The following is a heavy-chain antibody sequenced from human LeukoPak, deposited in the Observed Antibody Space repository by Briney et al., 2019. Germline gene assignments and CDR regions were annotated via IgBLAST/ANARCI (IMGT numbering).Heavy chain of an antibody. CDR1: GGSISSYY. D-gene: IGHD5-24*01. V-gene: IGHV4-59*01. CDR2: IYYSGST. CDR3: ARVRSEMATYFDY. Sequence: PSETLSLTCTVPGGSISSYYWSWIRQPPGKGLEWIGYIYYSGSTNYNPSLKSRVTISVDTSKNQFSLKLSSVTAADTAVYYCARVRSEMATYFDYWGQGTLVTVSS. J-gene: IGHJ4*02.